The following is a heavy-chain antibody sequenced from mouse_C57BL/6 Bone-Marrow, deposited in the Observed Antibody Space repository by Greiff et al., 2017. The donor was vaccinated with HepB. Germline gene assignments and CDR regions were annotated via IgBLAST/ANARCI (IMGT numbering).Heavy chain of an antibody. CDR1: GFTFTDYY. CDR3: ARSLDGYPYYFDY. D-gene: IGHD2-3*01. J-gene: IGHJ2*01. CDR2: IRNKANGYTT. V-gene: IGHV7-3*01. Sequence: EVQVVESGGGLVQPGGSLSLSCAASGFTFTDYYMSWVRQPPGKALEWLGFIRNKANGYTTEYSASVKGRFTISRDNSQSILYLQMNALRAEDSATYYCARSLDGYPYYFDYWGQGTTLTVSS.